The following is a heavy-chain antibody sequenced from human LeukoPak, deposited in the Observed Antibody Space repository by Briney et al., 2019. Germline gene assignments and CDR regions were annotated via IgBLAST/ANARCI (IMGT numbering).Heavy chain of an antibody. CDR2: INPSGGST. CDR1: GYTFTSYY. D-gene: IGHD3-22*01. Sequence: GASVKVSCKASGYTFTSYYMHWVRQAPGQGLEWMGIINPSGGSTIYAQKFQGRVTMTEDTSTDTAYMELSSLRSEDTAVYYCATGATYYYDSSGYCSGDFQHWGQGTLVTVSS. V-gene: IGHV1-46*01. J-gene: IGHJ1*01. CDR3: ATGATYYYDSSGYCSGDFQH.